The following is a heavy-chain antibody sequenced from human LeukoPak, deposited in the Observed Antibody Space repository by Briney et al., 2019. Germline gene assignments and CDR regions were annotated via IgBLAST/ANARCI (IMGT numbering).Heavy chain of an antibody. D-gene: IGHD3-22*01. J-gene: IGHJ4*02. CDR1: GFTFSNYG. CDR2: IKQDGSEK. CDR3: ARGFDSRFFNY. V-gene: IGHV3-7*01. Sequence: PGGSLRLSCAASGFTFSNYGMHWVRQAPGKGLEWVANIKQDGSEKHYVDSVKGRFTISRDNAKNSLYLQMSSLRAEDTAVYYCARGFDSRFFNYWGQGTLVTVSS.